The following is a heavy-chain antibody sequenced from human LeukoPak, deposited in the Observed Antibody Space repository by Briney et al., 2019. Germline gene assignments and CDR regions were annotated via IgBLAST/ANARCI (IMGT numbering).Heavy chain of an antibody. Sequence: SETLSLTCTVSGGSISSYYWSWIRQPPGKGLEWIGCIYYSGSTNYNPSLKSRVTISVDTSKNQFSLKLSSVTAADTAVYYCARDSDYSYMDVWGKGTTVTVSS. D-gene: IGHD1-26*01. V-gene: IGHV4-59*01. CDR2: IYYSGST. CDR3: ARDSDYSYMDV. CDR1: GGSISSYY. J-gene: IGHJ6*03.